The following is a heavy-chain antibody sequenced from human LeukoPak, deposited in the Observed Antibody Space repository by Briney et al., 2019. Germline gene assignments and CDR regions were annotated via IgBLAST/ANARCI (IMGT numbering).Heavy chain of an antibody. CDR2: INPNSGGT. CDR1: GYTFTGYY. D-gene: IGHD3-10*01. J-gene: IGHJ4*02. Sequence: ASVKVSCKASGYTFTGYYMHWVRQAPGQGLEWMGWINPNSGGTNYAQKFQGRVTMTRDTSISTAYMELSRLRSDDTAVYYCARSLYGSGSYYAGWSQGTLVTVSS. CDR3: ARSLYGSGSYYAG. V-gene: IGHV1-2*02.